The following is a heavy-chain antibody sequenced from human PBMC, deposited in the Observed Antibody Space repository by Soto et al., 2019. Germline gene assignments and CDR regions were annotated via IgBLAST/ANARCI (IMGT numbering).Heavy chain of an antibody. CDR2: IYYSGST. D-gene: IGHD2-21*01. J-gene: IGHJ6*02. CDR3: AASCVGCGGFNYYGMDV. CDR1: GGSISSGGYY. Sequence: QVQLQESGPGLVKPSQTLSLTCTVSGGSISSGGYYWSWIRQHPGKGLEWIGYIYYSGSTYYNPSLKSRVTISVDTSKYQCSLKLSSVTAADTAVYYCAASCVGCGGFNYYGMDVWGQGTTVTVSS. V-gene: IGHV4-31*03.